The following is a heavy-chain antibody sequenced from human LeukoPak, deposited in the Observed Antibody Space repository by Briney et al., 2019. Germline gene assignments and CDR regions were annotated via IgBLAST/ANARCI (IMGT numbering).Heavy chain of an antibody. J-gene: IGHJ4*02. Sequence: GSLRLSCAASGFTFSSFAMTWVRQAPGKGLEWVSAISSGGGNTYYADSVKGRFTISRDNAKNTLYLQMDSLRAENTAVYYCAKGYSSGWRYYFDYWGQGTLVTVSS. V-gene: IGHV3-23*01. CDR1: GFTFSSFA. CDR3: AKGYSSGWRYYFDY. D-gene: IGHD6-25*01. CDR2: ISSGGGNT.